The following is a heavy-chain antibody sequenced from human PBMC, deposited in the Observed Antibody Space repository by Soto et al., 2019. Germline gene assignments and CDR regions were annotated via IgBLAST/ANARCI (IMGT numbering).Heavy chain of an antibody. D-gene: IGHD2-15*01. CDR3: ARDACSGGSCYEPRDAFDI. J-gene: IGHJ3*02. CDR1: GGSISSSNW. V-gene: IGHV4-4*02. Sequence: SETLSLTCAVSGGSISSSNWWSWVRQPPGKGLEWVGEIYHSGSTNYNPSLKSRVTISVDKSKNQFSLKLSSVTAADTAVYYCARDACSGGSCYEPRDAFDIWGQGTMVTVSS. CDR2: IYHSGST.